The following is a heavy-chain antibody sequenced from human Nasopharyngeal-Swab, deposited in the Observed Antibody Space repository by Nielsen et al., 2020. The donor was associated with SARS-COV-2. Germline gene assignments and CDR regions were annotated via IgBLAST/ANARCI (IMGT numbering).Heavy chain of an antibody. Sequence: SGPTLVKPTQTLTLTCSFSGFSLDTAGESVVWIRQPPGKALEWLSLIYWDDDKRYSPSLRTRLTITKDTSKNQVVLTMINMDPVDTGTYFCAHSRSSMTVTPDYWGQGTLVTVSS. CDR1: GFSLDTAGES. D-gene: IGHD2-2*01. CDR2: IYWDDDK. J-gene: IGHJ4*02. CDR3: AHSRSSMTVTPDY. V-gene: IGHV2-5*02.